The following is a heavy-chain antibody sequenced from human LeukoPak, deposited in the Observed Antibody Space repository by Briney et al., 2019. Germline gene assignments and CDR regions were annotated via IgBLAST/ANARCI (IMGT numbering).Heavy chain of an antibody. J-gene: IGHJ4*02. CDR1: GGSISSGGYY. CDR2: IYYSGST. Sequence: SSQTLSLTCTVSGGSISSGGYYWSWIRQHPGKGLEWIGYIYYSGSTYYKPSLKSRVTISVDTSKNQFSLKLSSVTAADTAVYYCARGYCSGGSCYPVYYFDYWGQGTLVTVSS. V-gene: IGHV4-31*03. D-gene: IGHD2-15*01. CDR3: ARGYCSGGSCYPVYYFDY.